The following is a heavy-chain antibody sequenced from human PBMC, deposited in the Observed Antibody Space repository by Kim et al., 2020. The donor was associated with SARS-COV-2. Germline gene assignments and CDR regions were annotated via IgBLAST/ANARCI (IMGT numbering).Heavy chain of an antibody. J-gene: IGHJ6*02. CDR2: IYYSGST. CDR1: GGSISSYY. CDR3: ARVPLVGANLYYYGMDV. V-gene: IGHV4-59*01. Sequence: SETLSLTCTVSGGSISSYYWSWIRQPPGKGLEWIGYIYYSGSTNYNPSLKSRVTISVDTSKNQFSLKLSSVTAADTAVYYCARVPLVGANLYYYGMDVWGQGTTVTVSS. D-gene: IGHD1-26*01.